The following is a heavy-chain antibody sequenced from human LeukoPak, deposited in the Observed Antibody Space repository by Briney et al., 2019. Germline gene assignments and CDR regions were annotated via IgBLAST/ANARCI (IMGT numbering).Heavy chain of an antibody. V-gene: IGHV3-23*01. D-gene: IGHD5-18*01. CDR1: GFTFGSHA. Sequence: GGSLRLSCDASGFTFGSHAMYWVRRAPGKGLEWVAGIFGSGGSPHYAVSVEGRFTIPRDNRRNTVYMQINSIGDDDTAVYYCRKTTLGYISGQNPAWPVDFWGQGTLVTVSS. CDR2: IFGSGGSP. J-gene: IGHJ4*02. CDR3: RKTTLGYISGQNPAWPVDF.